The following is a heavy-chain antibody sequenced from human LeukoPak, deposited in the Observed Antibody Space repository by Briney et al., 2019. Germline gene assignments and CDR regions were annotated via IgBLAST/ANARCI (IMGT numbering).Heavy chain of an antibody. D-gene: IGHD4-17*01. Sequence: PSETLSLTCTVAGGSISSYYWSWIRQPAGKVLEWIGRIYTIGSTNYNPSLKSRVTMSVDTSKNQFSLKLSSVTAADTAVYYCARDSGDYGDYPARWFDPWGQGTLVTVSS. CDR2: IYTIGST. CDR3: ARDSGDYGDYPARWFDP. CDR1: GGSISSYY. J-gene: IGHJ5*02. V-gene: IGHV4-4*07.